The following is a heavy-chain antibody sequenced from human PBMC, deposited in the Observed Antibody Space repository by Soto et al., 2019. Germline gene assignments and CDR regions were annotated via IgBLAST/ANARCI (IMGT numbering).Heavy chain of an antibody. D-gene: IGHD5-12*01. J-gene: IGHJ4*02. CDR2: ICFRGST. CDR3: ARHRRHSGYGDGVEN. CDR1: AGSVRDTAYC. Sequence: QLQLQESGPGLLKPSETLSLTCSVSAGSVRDTAYCWGWIRQPPGKGLEWVGSICFRGSTSYSPSLESRLTISVDTAKNQLSLKLSAVTATDTAVYHCARHRRHSGYGDGVENWGQGTLVTVSA. V-gene: IGHV4-39*01.